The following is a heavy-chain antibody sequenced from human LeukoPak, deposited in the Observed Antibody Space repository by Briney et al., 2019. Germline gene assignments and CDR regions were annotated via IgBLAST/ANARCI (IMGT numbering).Heavy chain of an antibody. Sequence: SETLSLTCTVSGGSISGSSCYWGWIRQSPGRGLEWIGSIYYSDSGQMFYSPSLKSRVTISLDTSKRQFSLKLSSVTAADTAVYFCARLLNDYVWGSRFDYWGQGTLVTVSS. D-gene: IGHD3-16*01. V-gene: IGHV4-39*07. CDR2: IYYSDSGQM. J-gene: IGHJ4*02. CDR3: ARLLNDYVWGSRFDY. CDR1: GGSISGSSCY.